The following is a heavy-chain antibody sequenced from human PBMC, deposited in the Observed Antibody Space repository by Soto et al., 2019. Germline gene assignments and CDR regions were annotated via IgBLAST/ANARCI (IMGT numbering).Heavy chain of an antibody. J-gene: IGHJ4*02. CDR2: INAGNGNT. Sequence: ASVKVSCKASGYTFTSYAMHWVRQAPGQRLEWMGWINAGNGNTKYSQKFQGRVTITRDTSASTAYMELSSLRSEDTAVYYCARQNLGSGSYGYWGQGTLVTVSS. V-gene: IGHV1-3*01. D-gene: IGHD3-10*02. CDR3: ARQNLGSGSYGY. CDR1: GYTFTSYA.